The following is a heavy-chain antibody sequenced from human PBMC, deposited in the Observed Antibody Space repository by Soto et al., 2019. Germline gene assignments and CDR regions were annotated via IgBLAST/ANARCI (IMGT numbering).Heavy chain of an antibody. CDR1: GGTFSSYA. CDR2: IIPIFGTA. CDR3: ASTCSGGSRYSLAEYFQH. Sequence: QVQLVQSGAEVKKPGSSVKVSCKASGGTFSSYAISWVRQAPGQGPEWMGGIIPIFGTANYAQKFQGRVTITADESTSTGYMELSSLRSEDTAVYYCASTCSGGSRYSLAEYFQHWGQGNLVTVSS. J-gene: IGHJ1*01. D-gene: IGHD2-15*01. V-gene: IGHV1-69*01.